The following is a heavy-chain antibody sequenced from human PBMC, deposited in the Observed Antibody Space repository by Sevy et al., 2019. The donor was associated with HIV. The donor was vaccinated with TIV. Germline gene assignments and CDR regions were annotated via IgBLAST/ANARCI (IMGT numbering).Heavy chain of an antibody. CDR2: INPNSGGT. D-gene: IGHD2-2*01. V-gene: IGHV1-2*02. Sequence: ASVKVSCKASGYTFTGYYIHWERQAPGQGLEWMGWINPNSGGTNSAQKFQGRVTMTRDTSISTAYMELSRLRSDDTAVYYCARDPTGAAAAMSWFDPWGQGTLVTVSS. CDR3: ARDPTGAAAAMSWFDP. J-gene: IGHJ5*02. CDR1: GYTFTGYY.